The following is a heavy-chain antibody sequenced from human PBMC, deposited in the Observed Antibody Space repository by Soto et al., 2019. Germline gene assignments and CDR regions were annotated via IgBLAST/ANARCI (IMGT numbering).Heavy chain of an antibody. D-gene: IGHD4-17*01. CDR3: ARHRGYGDFNFDY. CDR2: IYYSGST. V-gene: IGHV4-59*08. Sequence: SETLSLTCTVSGGSISSYYWSWIRQPPGKGLEWIGYIYYSGSTNYNPSLKSRVTISVDTSKNQFSLKLSSVTAADTAVYYCARHRGYGDFNFDYWGQGTLVTVSS. CDR1: GGSISSYY. J-gene: IGHJ4*02.